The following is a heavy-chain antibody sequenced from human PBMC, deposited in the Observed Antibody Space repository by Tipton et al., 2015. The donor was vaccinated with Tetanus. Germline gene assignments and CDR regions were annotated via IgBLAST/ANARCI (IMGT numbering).Heavy chain of an antibody. CDR2: IYYSGST. V-gene: IGHV4-31*03. J-gene: IGHJ4*02. CDR1: GASISNGGYF. CDR3: ARHRARDYMG. D-gene: IGHD4-11*01. Sequence: GLVKPSQTLSLTCSVSGASISNGGYFWNWIRHRPGKGLEWIGYIYYSGSTFYNPSLKSRVTISVDTSKNQFSLKLSSVTAADTAVYYCARHRARDYMGWGQGTLVTVSS.